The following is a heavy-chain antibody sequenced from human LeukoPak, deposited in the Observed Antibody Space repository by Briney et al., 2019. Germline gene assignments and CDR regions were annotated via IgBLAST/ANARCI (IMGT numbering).Heavy chain of an antibody. CDR1: GFTFSTYV. CDR2: ISVGAEYI. Sequence: GGSLRLSCAASGFTFSTYVMNWFRQAPGKGLEWVSTISVGAEYIFYADSVKGRFTISRDNAKNTLYLQMNSLRAEDTAVYYCASKAGLALDYWGQGTLVTVSS. CDR3: ASKAGLALDY. D-gene: IGHD4-11*01. V-gene: IGHV3-23*01. J-gene: IGHJ4*02.